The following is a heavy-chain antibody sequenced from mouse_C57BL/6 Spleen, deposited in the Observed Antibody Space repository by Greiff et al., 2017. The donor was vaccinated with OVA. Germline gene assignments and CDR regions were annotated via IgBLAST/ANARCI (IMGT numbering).Heavy chain of an antibody. CDR1: GFTFSDYG. Sequence: EVKLVESGGGLVKPGGSLKLSCAASGFTFSDYGMHWVRQAPEKGLEWVAYISSGSSTIYYADTVKGRFTIARDNAKNTLFLQMTSLRSEDTAMYYCARTGGYYEDYAMDYWGQGTSVTVSS. CDR3: ARTGGYYEDYAMDY. V-gene: IGHV5-17*01. J-gene: IGHJ4*01. D-gene: IGHD2-3*01. CDR2: ISSGSSTI.